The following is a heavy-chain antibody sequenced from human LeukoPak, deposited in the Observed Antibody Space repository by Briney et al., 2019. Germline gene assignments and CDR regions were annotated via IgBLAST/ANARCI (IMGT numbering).Heavy chain of an antibody. Sequence: SETLSLTCTVSAGSISSTSYYWRWIRQPPGKGLEWIGSIYYSGSTYYNPSLKSRVTISVDTSKNQFQFSLKLSSVTAADTAVYYCARSSFEYFQHWGQGTLVTVSS. CDR3: ARSSFEYFQH. V-gene: IGHV4-39*01. D-gene: IGHD3-10*01. J-gene: IGHJ1*01. CDR2: IYYSGST. CDR1: AGSISSTSYY.